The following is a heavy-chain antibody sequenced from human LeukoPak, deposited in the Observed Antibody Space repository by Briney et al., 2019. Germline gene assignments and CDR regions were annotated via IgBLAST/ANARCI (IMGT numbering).Heavy chain of an antibody. Sequence: GGSLRLSCAASGFTFSSYSMNWVRQAPGKGLEWVSYISSSGSTIYYADSVKGRFTISRDNAKNSLYLQMNSLRAEDTAVYYCARRGVTYYYDSSGYYDDYWGQGTLVTVSS. CDR1: GFTFSSYS. J-gene: IGHJ4*02. V-gene: IGHV3-48*04. CDR3: ARRGVTYYYDSSGYYDDY. D-gene: IGHD3-22*01. CDR2: ISSSGSTI.